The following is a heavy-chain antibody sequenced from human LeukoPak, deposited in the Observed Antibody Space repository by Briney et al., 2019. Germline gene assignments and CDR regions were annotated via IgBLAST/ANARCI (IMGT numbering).Heavy chain of an antibody. Sequence: SETLSLTCAVSGGSISSGGYSWSWIRQPPGKGLEWIGYIYHSGSTYYNPSLKSRVTISVDRSKNQFSLKLSSVTAVDTAVYYCARTTPRGYYYGMDVWGQGTTVTVSS. CDR1: GGSISSGGYS. D-gene: IGHD1-26*01. CDR2: IYHSGST. CDR3: ARTTPRGYYYGMDV. J-gene: IGHJ6*02. V-gene: IGHV4-30-2*01.